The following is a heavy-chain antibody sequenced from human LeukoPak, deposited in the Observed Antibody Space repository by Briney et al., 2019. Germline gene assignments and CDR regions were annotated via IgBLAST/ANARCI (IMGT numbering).Heavy chain of an antibody. CDR3: TTSTTGSYADY. D-gene: IGHD3-16*01. J-gene: IGHJ4*02. V-gene: IGHV3-15*01. CDR1: GFSFTNYW. CDR2: IKSKTDGGTT. Sequence: GGSLRLSCAASGFSFTNYWMHWVRQAPGKGLEWVGRIKSKTDGGTTDYAAPVKGRFTISRDDSKNTLYLQMNSLKTEDTAVYYCTTSTTGSYADYWGQGTLVTVSS.